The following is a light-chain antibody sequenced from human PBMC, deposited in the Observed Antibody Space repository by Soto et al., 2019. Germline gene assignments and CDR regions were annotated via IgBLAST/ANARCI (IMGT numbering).Light chain of an antibody. V-gene: IGKV3-20*01. CDR1: QRVSSTY. J-gene: IGKJ3*01. CDR2: GAS. Sequence: EVVLTQSPDTLSLFPGERATLSCRASQRVSSTYFAWYRQKPGQRPSLLIYGASNRATGVPARFSGSGSGTDFTLNISRLEPEDFAGYYWQQYGSSPPGFTFGPGTTVEIK. CDR3: QQYGSSPPGFT.